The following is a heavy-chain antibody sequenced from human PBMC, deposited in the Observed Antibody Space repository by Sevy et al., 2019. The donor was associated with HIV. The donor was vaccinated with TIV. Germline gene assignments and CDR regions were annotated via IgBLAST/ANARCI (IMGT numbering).Heavy chain of an antibody. CDR3: ARAGYLNWFDP. CDR2: ISGYNGNT. Sequence: ASVKVSCKASGYTFSSYGISWVRQAPGQGLEWMGWISGYNGNTNFAQKLQGRVTMTTDTSTSTAYMEVRSLRSDDTAVYSCARAGYLNWFDPWGQGTLVTVSS. V-gene: IGHV1-18*01. D-gene: IGHD1-1*01. CDR1: GYTFSSYG. J-gene: IGHJ5*02.